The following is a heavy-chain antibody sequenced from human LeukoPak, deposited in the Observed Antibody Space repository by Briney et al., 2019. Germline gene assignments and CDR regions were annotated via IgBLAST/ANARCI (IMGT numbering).Heavy chain of an antibody. Sequence: PGGYLRLSCAASGFTFSSYEMNWVRPAPGKGLEWVSYISSSGSTIYYADSVKGRFTISRDNAKNSLYLQMNSLRAEDTAVYYCAKSQYYYDSSGYYSFYFDYWGQGTLVTVSS. J-gene: IGHJ4*02. CDR3: AKSQYYYDSSGYYSFYFDY. D-gene: IGHD3-22*01. CDR2: ISSSGSTI. CDR1: GFTFSSYE. V-gene: IGHV3-48*03.